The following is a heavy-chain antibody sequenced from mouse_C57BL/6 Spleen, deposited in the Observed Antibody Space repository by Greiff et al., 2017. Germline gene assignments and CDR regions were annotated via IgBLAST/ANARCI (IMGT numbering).Heavy chain of an antibody. CDR3: ARDGYDFDY. J-gene: IGHJ2*01. CDR1: GYTFTDYY. Sequence: VQLQQSGAELVRPGASVKLSCKASGYTFTDYYINWVKQRPGQGLEWIARIYPGSGNTYYNEKFKGKATLTAEKSSSTAYMQLSSLTSEDSAVYFCARDGYDFDYWGQGTTLTVSS. D-gene: IGHD2-2*01. V-gene: IGHV1-76*01. CDR2: IYPGSGNT.